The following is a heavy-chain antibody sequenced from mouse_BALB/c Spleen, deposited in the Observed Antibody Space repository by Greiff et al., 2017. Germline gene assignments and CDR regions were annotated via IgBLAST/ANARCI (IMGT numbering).Heavy chain of an antibody. D-gene: IGHD1-1*01. Sequence: QVQLKESGAELAKPGASVKLSCKTSGYTFTSYWIPWVKQRPGQGLGWIGEIFPGTGTTYYNEKFKGKATLTIDTSSSTAYMQLSSLTSEDSAVYFCARSYYYGSSPRAMDYWGQGTSVTVSS. CDR3: ARSYYYGSSPRAMDY. CDR2: IFPGTGTT. J-gene: IGHJ4*01. V-gene: IGHV1S132*01. CDR1: GYTFTSYW.